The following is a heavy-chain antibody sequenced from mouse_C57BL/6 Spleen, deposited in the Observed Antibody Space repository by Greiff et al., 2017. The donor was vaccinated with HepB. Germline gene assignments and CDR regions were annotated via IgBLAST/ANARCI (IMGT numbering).Heavy chain of an antibody. Sequence: EVQGVESGGGLVKPGGSLKLSCAASGFTFSDYGMHWVRQAPEKGLEWVAYISSGSSTIYYADTVKGRFTISRDNAKNTLFLQMTSLRSEDTAMYYCARLLRYYAMDYWGQGTSVTVSS. J-gene: IGHJ4*01. CDR2: ISSGSSTI. CDR3: ARLLRYYAMDY. D-gene: IGHD1-1*01. CDR1: GFTFSDYG. V-gene: IGHV5-17*01.